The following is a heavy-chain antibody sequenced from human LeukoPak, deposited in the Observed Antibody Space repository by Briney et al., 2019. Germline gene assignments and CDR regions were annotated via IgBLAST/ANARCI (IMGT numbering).Heavy chain of an antibody. J-gene: IGHJ6*02. CDR1: GFTSSSYW. CDR3: ARGKGLDV. CDR2: IKQDGSEK. Sequence: GGSLRLSCAASGFTSSSYWMSWVRQAPEKGLGWVANIKQDGSEKYYVDSVKGRFTISRDNAKNSLYLQMNSLRAEDTAVYYCARGKGLDVWGQGTTVTVSS. V-gene: IGHV3-7*01.